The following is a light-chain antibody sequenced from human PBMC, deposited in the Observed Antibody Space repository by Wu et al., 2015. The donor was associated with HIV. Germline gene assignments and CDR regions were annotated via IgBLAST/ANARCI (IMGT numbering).Light chain of an antibody. V-gene: IGKV1-5*03. J-gene: IGKJ1*01. Sequence: DIQMTQSPSTLSASVGDRVTITCRASQSISSWLAWYQQKPGKAPKLLIYKASSLESGVPSRFSGSGSGTEFTLTISSLQPDDFATYYCQQYNSYSPQWTFGQGTKVEMK. CDR3: QQYNSYSPQWT. CDR2: KAS. CDR1: QSISSW.